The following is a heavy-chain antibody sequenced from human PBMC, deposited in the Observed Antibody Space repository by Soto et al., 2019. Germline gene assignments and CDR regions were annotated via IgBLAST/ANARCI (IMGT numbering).Heavy chain of an antibody. Sequence: QVTLKESGPVLVKPTETLTLTCTVSGFSLSNGRMGVSWIRQPPGKALEWLAHIFSSDEKSYSTSLKSRLTISXXTXKXXVVLIMTNMDPVDTATYYCARMGYSYGYVAEYFQHWGQGTLVTVSS. J-gene: IGHJ1*01. CDR2: IFSSDEK. CDR1: GFSLSNGRMG. V-gene: IGHV2-26*01. D-gene: IGHD5-18*01. CDR3: ARMGYSYGYVAEYFQH.